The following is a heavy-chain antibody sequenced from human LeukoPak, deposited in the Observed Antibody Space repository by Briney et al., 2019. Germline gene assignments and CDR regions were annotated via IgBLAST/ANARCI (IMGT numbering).Heavy chain of an antibody. CDR2: IYYSGST. CDR3: ARGHWFHYYFDY. Sequence: SETLSLTCTVSGGSISSSSYYWGWIRQPPGKGLEWIGSIYYSGSTYYNPSLKSRVTISVDTSKNQFSLKLSSVTAADTAVYYCARGHWFHYYFDYWGQGTLVTVSS. CDR1: GGSISSSSYY. J-gene: IGHJ4*02. D-gene: IGHD3-9*01. V-gene: IGHV4-39*01.